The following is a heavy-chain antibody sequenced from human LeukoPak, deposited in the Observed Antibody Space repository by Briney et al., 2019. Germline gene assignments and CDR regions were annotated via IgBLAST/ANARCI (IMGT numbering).Heavy chain of an antibody. V-gene: IGHV3-53*01. CDR2: IYSGGST. CDR3: ARTVWGGYDSSGYYLDY. D-gene: IGHD3-22*01. CDR1: GFTVSSNY. J-gene: IGHJ4*02. Sequence: GGSLRLSCAASGFTVSSNYMSWVRQAPGKGLEWVSVIYSGGSTYHADSVKGRFTISRDNSKNTLYLQMNSLRAEDTAVYYCARTVWGGYDSSGYYLDYWGQGTLVTVSS.